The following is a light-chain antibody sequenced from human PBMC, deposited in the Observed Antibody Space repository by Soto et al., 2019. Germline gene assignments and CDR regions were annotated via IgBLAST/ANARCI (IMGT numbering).Light chain of an antibody. CDR2: DAS. J-gene: IGKJ2*01. CDR3: QQYNSYLYT. V-gene: IGKV1-5*01. CDR1: QSISSW. Sequence: LTQSPSTLSASVGDRVTITCRASQSISSWLAWYQQKPGKAPKLLIYDASSLESGVPSRFSGSGSGTEFTLTISSLQPDDFATYYCQQYNSYLYTFGQGTKLEIK.